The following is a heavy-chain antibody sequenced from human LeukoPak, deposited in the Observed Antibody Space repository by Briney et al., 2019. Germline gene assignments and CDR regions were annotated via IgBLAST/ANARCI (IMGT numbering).Heavy chain of an antibody. J-gene: IGHJ4*02. CDR2: ISWNSGSI. CDR1: GFIFSNYA. CDR3: AKDKWGSWRTFDY. V-gene: IGHV3-9*01. Sequence: GGSLRLSCAASGFIFSNYAMHWVRQAPGKGLEWVSGISWNSGSIAYADSVKGRFTISRDNAKNSLYLQMNSLRAEDTALYYCAKDKWGSWRTFDYWGQGTLVTVSS. D-gene: IGHD2-15*01.